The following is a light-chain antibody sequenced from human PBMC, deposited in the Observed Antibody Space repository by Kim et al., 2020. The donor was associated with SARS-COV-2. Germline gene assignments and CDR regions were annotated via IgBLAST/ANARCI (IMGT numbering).Light chain of an antibody. V-gene: IGKV1-17*01. CDR1: QDIRND. Sequence: ASVGVRVPITCRASQDIRNDLGWYQQNPGRAPKLLIYGASSLQSGVPSRFSGSGSGTEFTLTISSVQPEDFATYFCLQHSTYPITFGQGTRLEIK. J-gene: IGKJ5*01. CDR2: GAS. CDR3: LQHSTYPIT.